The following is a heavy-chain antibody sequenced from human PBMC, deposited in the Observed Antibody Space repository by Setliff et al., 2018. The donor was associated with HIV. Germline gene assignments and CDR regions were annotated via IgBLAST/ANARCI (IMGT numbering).Heavy chain of an antibody. CDR3: ARARGYCSSTSCYLEYMDV. CDR1: GGSISSSGYY. CDR2: TFYSGST. J-gene: IGHJ6*03. V-gene: IGHV4-31*03. Sequence: PSETLSLTCTVSGGSISSSGYYWTWIRQHPGKDLEWIGFTFYSGSTYNNPSLKSRVAISVDSSKNHLSLKLNSVTAADTAVYYCARARGYCSSTSCYLEYMDVWGKGTTVTVSS. D-gene: IGHD2-2*01.